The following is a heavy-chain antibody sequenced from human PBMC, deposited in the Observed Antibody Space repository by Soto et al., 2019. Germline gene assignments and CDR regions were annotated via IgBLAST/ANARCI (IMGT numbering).Heavy chain of an antibody. CDR3: ARVSGIYYYGMDV. J-gene: IGHJ6*02. D-gene: IGHD3-10*01. CDR2: INHSGST. Sequence: SETLSLSCAVYGGSFSGYYWSWIRQPPGKGLEWIGEINHSGSTNYNPSLKSRVTISVDTSKNQVSLKLSSVTAADTAVYYCARVSGIYYYGMDVWGQGTTVTVSS. CDR1: GGSFSGYY. V-gene: IGHV4-34*01.